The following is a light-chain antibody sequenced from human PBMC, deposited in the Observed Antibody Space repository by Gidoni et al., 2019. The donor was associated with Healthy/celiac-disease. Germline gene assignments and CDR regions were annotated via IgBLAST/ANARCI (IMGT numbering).Light chain of an antibody. Sequence: EIVLTQSPATLSLSPVERATLSCRASQSVSSYLAWYQQKPGQAPRLLIYDASNRATGIPARFSGSGSVTDFTLTISSLEPEDFAVYYCQQRSNWLYTFGQGTKLEIK. J-gene: IGKJ2*01. CDR2: DAS. V-gene: IGKV3-11*01. CDR3: QQRSNWLYT. CDR1: QSVSSY.